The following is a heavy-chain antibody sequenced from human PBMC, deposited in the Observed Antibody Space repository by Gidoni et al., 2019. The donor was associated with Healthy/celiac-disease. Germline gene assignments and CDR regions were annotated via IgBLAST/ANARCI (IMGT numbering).Heavy chain of an antibody. CDR2: IIPIFGTA. J-gene: IGHJ3*02. V-gene: IGHV1-69*01. CDR3: ASWPLHSSSWPSDDAFDI. CDR1: GGTFSSYA. Sequence: QVQLVQSGAEVKKPGSSVKVSCKASGGTFSSYAISWVRQAPGQGLEWMGGIIPIFGTANYAQKFQGRVTITADESTSTAYMELSSLRSEDTAVYYCASWPLHSSSWPSDDAFDIWGQGTMVTVSS. D-gene: IGHD6-13*01.